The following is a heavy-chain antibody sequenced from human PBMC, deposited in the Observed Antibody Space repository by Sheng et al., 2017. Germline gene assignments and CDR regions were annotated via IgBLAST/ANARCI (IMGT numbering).Heavy chain of an antibody. CDR3: ARDGGSSRWYFDL. Sequence: QVQLVQSGAEVKKPGSSVKVSCTASGGTFSNYVITWVRQAPGQGLEWMGVIILIHDIANYAQKFQGRVTITADKFTSTVYMELNSLTSEDTAVYYCARDGGSSRWYFDLWGRGTLVTVSS. D-gene: IGHD6-13*01. CDR1: GGTFSNYV. V-gene: IGHV1-69*10. CDR2: IILIHDIA. J-gene: IGHJ2*01.